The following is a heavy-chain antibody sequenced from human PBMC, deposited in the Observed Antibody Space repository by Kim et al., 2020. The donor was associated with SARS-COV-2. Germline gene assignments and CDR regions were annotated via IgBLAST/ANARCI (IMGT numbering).Heavy chain of an antibody. Sequence: SETLSLTCTVSGGSISSYYWSWIRQPPGKGLEWIGYIYYSGSTNYNPSLKSRVTISVDTSKNQFSLKLSSVTAADTAVYYCARSGSSSWYARVDYYYYGMDVWGQGTTVTVSS. CDR3: ARSGSSSWYARVDYYYYGMDV. D-gene: IGHD6-13*01. CDR2: IYYSGST. CDR1: GGSISSYY. V-gene: IGHV4-59*13. J-gene: IGHJ6*02.